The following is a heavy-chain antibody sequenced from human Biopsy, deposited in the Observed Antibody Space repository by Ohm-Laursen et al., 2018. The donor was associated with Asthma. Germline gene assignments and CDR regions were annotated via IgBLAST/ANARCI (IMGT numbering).Heavy chain of an antibody. V-gene: IGHV1-2*06. CDR3: AGGQKSAGDRWFDP. CDR2: INPNSGGT. Sequence: ATVKISCKASGYTFIGCHIHWMRQAPGQGLEWMGRINPNSGGTNYAQKFQGRVTMTRDTSISTAYMEVSRLRSDDTAVYYCAGGQKSAGDRWFDPWGQGTLVTVSS. CDR1: GYTFIGCH. J-gene: IGHJ5*02. D-gene: IGHD6-13*01.